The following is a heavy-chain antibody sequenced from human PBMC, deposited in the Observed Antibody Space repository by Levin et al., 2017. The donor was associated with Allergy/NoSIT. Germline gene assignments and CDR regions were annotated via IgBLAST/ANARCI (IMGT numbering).Heavy chain of an antibody. V-gene: IGHV3-11*05. Sequence: GESLKISCAASGFAFSDYYMSWIRQAPGKGLEWLSHITSSSTYKKYADSVKGRFTISRDNTKNLLYLQMDSLRAEDTAVYFCARELSSSDAFDFWGQGTMVTVSS. CDR3: ARELSSSDAFDF. CDR2: ITSSSTYK. CDR1: GFAFSDYY. J-gene: IGHJ3*01.